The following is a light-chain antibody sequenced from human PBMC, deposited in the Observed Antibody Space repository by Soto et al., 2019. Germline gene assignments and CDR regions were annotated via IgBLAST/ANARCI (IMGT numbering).Light chain of an antibody. CDR1: SSDVGGYNY. CDR3: SSYTSSSTLLYV. Sequence: QSVLTQPASVSGSPGQSITISCTGTSSDVGGYNYVSRYQQHPGKAPKLMIYDVSNRPSGVSNRFSGSKSGNTASLTISGLQAEDEADYYCSSYTSSSTLLYVFGTGTKVTVL. V-gene: IGLV2-14*01. CDR2: DVS. J-gene: IGLJ1*01.